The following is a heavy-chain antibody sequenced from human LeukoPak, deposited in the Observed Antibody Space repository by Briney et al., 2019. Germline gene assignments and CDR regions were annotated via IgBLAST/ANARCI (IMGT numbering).Heavy chain of an antibody. CDR2: INHSGST. J-gene: IGHJ4*02. D-gene: IGHD3-10*01. V-gene: IGHV4-34*01. CDR1: GFIFSDYT. CDR3: ARRYGSGSYTLRYFDY. Sequence: GSLRLSCSASGFIFSDYTITWVRQAPGKGLEWIGEINHSGSTNYNPSLKSRVTISVDTSKNQFSLKLSSVTAADTAVYYCARRYGSGSYTLRYFDYWGQGTLVTVSS.